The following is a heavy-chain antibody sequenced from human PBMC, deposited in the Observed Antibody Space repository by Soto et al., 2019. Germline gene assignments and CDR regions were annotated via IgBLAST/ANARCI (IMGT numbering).Heavy chain of an antibody. V-gene: IGHV4-59*01. J-gene: IGHJ4*02. Sequence: PSETLSLTCTVSGGSISGSYWSWIRQTPGKVLEWVGYIHYSGSTNYNPSLKSRVTMSVDSAKNQFSLQLSSVTAADTAVYYCACRDYWGQGTLVTVSS. CDR2: IHYSGST. CDR3: ACRDY. CDR1: GGSISGSY.